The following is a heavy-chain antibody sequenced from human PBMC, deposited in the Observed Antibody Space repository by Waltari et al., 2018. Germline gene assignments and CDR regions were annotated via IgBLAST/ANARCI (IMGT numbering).Heavy chain of an antibody. D-gene: IGHD3-3*01. CDR1: GYTFTSYA. CDR2: INAGNGNT. J-gene: IGHJ4*02. CDR3: ARDPPRFLEWFMPFDY. Sequence: QVQLVPSGSEVKKPRSSVKVSCNAYGYTFTSYAMHLVRQAPGQRLEWMGWINAGNGNTKYSQKFQGRVTITRDTSASTAYMELSSLRSEDTAVYYCARDPPRFLEWFMPFDYWGQGTLVTVSS. V-gene: IGHV1-3*01.